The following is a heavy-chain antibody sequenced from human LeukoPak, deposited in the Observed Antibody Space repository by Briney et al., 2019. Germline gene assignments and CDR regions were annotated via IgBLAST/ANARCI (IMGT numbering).Heavy chain of an antibody. V-gene: IGHV3-21*01. J-gene: IGHJ4*02. D-gene: IGHD1-26*01. CDR2: ISSSSSYI. CDR3: ARGLGATTAPDY. CDR1: GFTFSSYS. Sequence: PGGSLRLSCAASGFTFSSYSMIWVRQAPGKGLEWVSSISSSSSYIYYADSVKGRFTISRDNAKNSLYLQMNSLRAEDTAVYYCARGLGATTAPDYWGQGTLVTVSS.